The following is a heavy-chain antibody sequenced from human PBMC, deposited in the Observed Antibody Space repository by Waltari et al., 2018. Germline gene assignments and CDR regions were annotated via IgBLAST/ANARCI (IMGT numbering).Heavy chain of an antibody. CDR3: VRALTTPNDS. Sequence: EVQLVASGGGLVKPGGSLRLSCVASGFTFSTFGMSWVRQAPGKGLEWVSTITGSGAYIYCADSIKGRFTISRDNAKNSLYLHMNSLRDGDTAVYYCVRALTTPNDSWGQGTLVAVSS. V-gene: IGHV3-21*03. D-gene: IGHD4-17*01. J-gene: IGHJ5*01. CDR2: ITGSGAYI. CDR1: GFTFSTFG.